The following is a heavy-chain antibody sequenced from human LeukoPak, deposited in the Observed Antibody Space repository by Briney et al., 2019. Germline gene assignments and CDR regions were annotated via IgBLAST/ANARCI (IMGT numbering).Heavy chain of an antibody. CDR2: IIPIFGTA. CDR3: ARDLFGHYYGSGSLTY. CDR1: GGTFSSYA. J-gene: IGHJ4*02. V-gene: IGHV1-69*01. D-gene: IGHD3-10*01. Sequence: SVKVSCKASGGTFSSYAISWVRQAPGQGLEWMGGIIPIFGTANYAQKFQGRVTVTADESTSTAYMELSSLRSEDTAVYYCARDLFGHYYGSGSLTYWGQGTLVTVSS.